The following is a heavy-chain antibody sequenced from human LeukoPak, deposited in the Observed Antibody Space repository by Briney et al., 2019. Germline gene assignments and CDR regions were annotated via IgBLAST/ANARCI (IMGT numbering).Heavy chain of an antibody. V-gene: IGHV5-51*01. J-gene: IGHJ5*02. D-gene: IGHD3-9*01. CDR3: ARLKYDILTGYYPYSNWFDP. Sequence: GEALQISFQGSGYSFTSYWIGWGRPMPGKGLEWMGIIYPGDCDTRYSPSFEGQVTISADKSISTAYLQWSSLKASDTAMYYCARLKYDILTGYYPYSNWFDPWGQGTLVTVSS. CDR1: GYSFTSYW. CDR2: IYPGDCDT.